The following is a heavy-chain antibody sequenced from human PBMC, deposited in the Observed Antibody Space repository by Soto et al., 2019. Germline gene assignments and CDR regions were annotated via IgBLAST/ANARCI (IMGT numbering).Heavy chain of an antibody. V-gene: IGHV4-30-4*01. J-gene: IGHJ6*02. Sequence: SETLSLTCAVSGGSISSGDYYWSWIRQPPGKGLEWIGYIYYSGSTYYKPSLKSRVTKSIDTSKNQFSLKLSTVTAADTAVYYCARDLLVEPTYYYYGMDVWGQGTTVT. CDR2: IYYSGST. CDR3: ARDLLVEPTYYYYGMDV. D-gene: IGHD1-26*01. CDR1: GGSISSGDYY.